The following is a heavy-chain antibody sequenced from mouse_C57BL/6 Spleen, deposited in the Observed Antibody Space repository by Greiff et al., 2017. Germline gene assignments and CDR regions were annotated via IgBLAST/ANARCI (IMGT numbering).Heavy chain of an antibody. J-gene: IGHJ2*01. CDR3: ARQWDRNYGFDY. CDR2: ISGGGSYT. CDR1: GFILSSYG. Sequence: EVQGVESGGDLVKPGGSLKLSCAASGFILSSYGMSWVRQTPDKRLEWVATISGGGSYTYYPDSVKGRFTISRDNAKNTLYLQMSSLKSEDTAMYYCARQWDRNYGFDYWGQGTTLTVSS. D-gene: IGHD2-5*01. V-gene: IGHV5-6*01.